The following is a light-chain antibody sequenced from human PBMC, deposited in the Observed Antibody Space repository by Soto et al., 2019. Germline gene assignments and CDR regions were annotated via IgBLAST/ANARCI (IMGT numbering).Light chain of an antibody. Sequence: QSARTQPPSASGSPGQSVTISCTGTKNYIGVYAFVSWYQHHPGKAPRLIIYEVVQRPSGVPDRFSGSKSGNTASLTVSGLQAADEADYFCKSYAGSNTYVFGRGTKLTV. CDR2: EVV. J-gene: IGLJ1*01. V-gene: IGLV2-8*01. CDR3: KSYAGSNTYV. CDR1: KNYIGVYAF.